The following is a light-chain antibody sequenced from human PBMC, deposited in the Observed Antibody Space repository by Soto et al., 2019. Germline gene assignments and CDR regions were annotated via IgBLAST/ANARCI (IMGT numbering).Light chain of an antibody. V-gene: IGKV3-15*01. CDR2: GAS. Sequence: EIVMTQSPATLSVSPGERATLSCRASQSVSSNLAWYLQKPGQAPRLLIYGASTRATGFPARFSGSGSGTEFTLTISGLLSEDFAVYHCQQYNSWPRTFGQGTKVEIK. J-gene: IGKJ1*01. CDR1: QSVSSN. CDR3: QQYNSWPRT.